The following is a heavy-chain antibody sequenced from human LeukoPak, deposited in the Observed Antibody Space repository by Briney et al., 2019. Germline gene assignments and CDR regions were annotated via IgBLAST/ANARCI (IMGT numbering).Heavy chain of an antibody. CDR2: IYPGDSDT. D-gene: IGHD3-16*01. V-gene: IGHV5-51*01. Sequence: GESLKISCKGSGYSFTSYWIGWVRQMPGKGLEWMGIIYPGDSDTRYSPSFQGQVTISADKSISTAYLQWSSLKASDTAMYYCARIKSIMITFSPSPPDIWGQGTMVTVSS. CDR3: ARIKSIMITFSPSPPDI. J-gene: IGHJ3*02. CDR1: GYSFTSYW.